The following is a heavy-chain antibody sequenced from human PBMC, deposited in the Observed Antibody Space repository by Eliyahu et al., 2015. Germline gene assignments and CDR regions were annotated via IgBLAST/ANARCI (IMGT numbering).Heavy chain of an antibody. CDR2: INHSGST. V-gene: IGHV4-34*01. CDR1: GGSFSGYY. CDR3: AGRRRGRVFDY. Sequence: QVXLQQXGAGLXKPSETLSLTCAVYGGSFSGYYXXWIRQPPGKGLEWIGEINHSGSTNYNPSXKSRVTISVDTSKNQFSLKLSSVTAADTAVYYCAGRRRGRVFDYWGQGTLVTVSS. D-gene: IGHD3-10*01. J-gene: IGHJ4*02.